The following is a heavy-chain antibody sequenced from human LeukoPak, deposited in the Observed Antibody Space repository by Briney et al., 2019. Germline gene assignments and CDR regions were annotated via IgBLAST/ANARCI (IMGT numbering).Heavy chain of an antibody. Sequence: SETLSLTCTVSGASISTYYWSWIRQPAGKGLEWIGRVHTSGSIDYNPSLTSRVTMSLDTSKNQFSLRLSSVTAADTAMYYCARNYYDSSGYYPNWFDPWGQGTLVTVSS. CDR2: VHTSGSI. D-gene: IGHD3-22*01. J-gene: IGHJ5*02. CDR1: GASISTYY. CDR3: ARNYYDSSGYYPNWFDP. V-gene: IGHV4-4*07.